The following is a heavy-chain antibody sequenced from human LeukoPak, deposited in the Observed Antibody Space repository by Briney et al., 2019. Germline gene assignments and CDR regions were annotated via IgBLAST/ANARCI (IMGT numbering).Heavy chain of an antibody. J-gene: IGHJ6*03. CDR2: IYYSGST. CDR3: ARVVYYDSGGYYEGDYYYYYYMDV. D-gene: IGHD3-22*01. V-gene: IGHV4-59*01. Sequence: SETLSLTCTVSGGSISSYYWSWIRQPPGKGLEWIGYIYYSGSTNYNPSLKSRVTISVDTSKNQFSLKLSSVTAADTAVYYCARVVYYDSGGYYEGDYYYYYYMDVWGKGTTVTVSS. CDR1: GGSISSYY.